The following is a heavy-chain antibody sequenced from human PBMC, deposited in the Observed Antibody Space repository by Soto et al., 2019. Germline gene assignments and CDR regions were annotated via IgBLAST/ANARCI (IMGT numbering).Heavy chain of an antibody. CDR1: GGSISSSSYY. CDR3: ARQDNDYGDYQQNNYFDY. CDR2: IYYSGST. J-gene: IGHJ4*02. D-gene: IGHD4-17*01. Sequence: SETLSLTCTVSGGSISSSSYYWGWIRQPPGKGLEWIGSIYYSGSTYYNPSLKSRVTISVDTSKNQFSLKLSSVTAADTAVYYCARQDNDYGDYQQNNYFDYWGQGTLVTVSS. V-gene: IGHV4-39*01.